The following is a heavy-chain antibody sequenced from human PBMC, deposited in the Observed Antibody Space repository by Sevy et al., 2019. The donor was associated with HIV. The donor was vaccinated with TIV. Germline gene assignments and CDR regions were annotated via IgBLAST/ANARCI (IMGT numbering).Heavy chain of an antibody. J-gene: IGHJ4*02. CDR3: ARGPPATTYYDYIWGSYRYAGIDY. CDR2: ISAYNGNT. D-gene: IGHD3-16*02. V-gene: IGHV1-18*01. Sequence: ASVKVSCKASGYTFTSYGISWVRQAAGQGLEWMGWISAYNGNTNYAQKLQGRVTMTTDTSTSTAYMELRSLRSDDTAVYYCARGPPATTYYDYIWGSYRYAGIDYWGQGTLVTVSS. CDR1: GYTFTSYG.